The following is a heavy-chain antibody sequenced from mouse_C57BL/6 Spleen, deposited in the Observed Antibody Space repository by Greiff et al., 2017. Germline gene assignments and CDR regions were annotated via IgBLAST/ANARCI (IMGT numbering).Heavy chain of an antibody. CDR2: INYDGSST. Sequence: EVKLVESEGGLVQPGSSMKLSCTASGFTFSDYYMAWVRQVSDKGLEWVANINYDGSSTSYLASLKSRFFISRVNAKNILCLQMSSLKSEDTATNYCARGPSGVAGLDYWGQGTTLTVSS. CDR3: ARGPSGVAGLDY. V-gene: IGHV5-16*01. J-gene: IGHJ2*01. D-gene: IGHD1-1*02. CDR1: GFTFSDYY.